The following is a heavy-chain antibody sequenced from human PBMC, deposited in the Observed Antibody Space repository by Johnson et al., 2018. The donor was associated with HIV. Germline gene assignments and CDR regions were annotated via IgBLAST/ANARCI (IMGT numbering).Heavy chain of an antibody. Sequence: QVQLVESGGGVVQPGRSLRLSCAASGFTFSSYALHWVRQAPGKGLEWVAFIRYDGSNKYYADSVKGRFTISRDNSKNTLYLQMNSLKTEDTAVYYCTTTNLELMDDAFDIWGQGTMVTVSS. D-gene: IGHD1-7*01. CDR3: TTTNLELMDDAFDI. V-gene: IGHV3-33*08. CDR2: IRYDGSNK. CDR1: GFTFSSYA. J-gene: IGHJ3*02.